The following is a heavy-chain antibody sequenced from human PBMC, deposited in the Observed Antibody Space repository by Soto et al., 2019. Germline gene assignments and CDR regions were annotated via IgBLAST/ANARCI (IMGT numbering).Heavy chain of an antibody. V-gene: IGHV4-61*01. Sequence: SETLSLTCTLSGGSVNSDTLQWSWLRQPPGGGLEWVGYIYYTGSTNYNHSLKSRVTISIDTSRNQFSLKLSSVTAADTAVYYCAREFSNSPEAFDSWGQGSLVTVSS. CDR1: GGSVNSDTLQ. D-gene: IGHD6-6*01. J-gene: IGHJ4*02. CDR2: IYYTGST. CDR3: AREFSNSPEAFDS.